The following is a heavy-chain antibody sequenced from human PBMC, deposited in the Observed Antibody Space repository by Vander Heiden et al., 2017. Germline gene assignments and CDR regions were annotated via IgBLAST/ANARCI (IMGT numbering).Heavy chain of an antibody. Sequence: QVQLQESGPGLAKPSGTLSLTCAVPGRSITSNWWTWVRQPPGKGLEWIGEIFHTGNINYNPSLRSRTTISLDKSKNQFSLNVHSVTAADTAVYYCARNGYYSADDWGPGILVTVSS. J-gene: IGHJ4*02. CDR1: GRSITSNW. V-gene: IGHV4-4*02. CDR3: ARNGYYSADD. CDR2: IFHTGNI. D-gene: IGHD3-3*01.